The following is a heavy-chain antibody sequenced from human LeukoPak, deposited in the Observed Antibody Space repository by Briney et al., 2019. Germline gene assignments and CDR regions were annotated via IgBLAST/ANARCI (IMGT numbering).Heavy chain of an antibody. CDR1: GFTFSSYA. Sequence: GGSLRLSCAASGFTFSSYAMSWVRQAPGKGLEWVSAISGSGASTYYADSVKGRFTISTDTSRNTLYLQMNSLRAEDTAVYYCAKDLRSGSYTHYFDYWGQGTLVTVSS. V-gene: IGHV3-23*01. CDR3: AKDLRSGSYTHYFDY. J-gene: IGHJ4*02. D-gene: IGHD3-10*01. CDR2: ISGSGAST.